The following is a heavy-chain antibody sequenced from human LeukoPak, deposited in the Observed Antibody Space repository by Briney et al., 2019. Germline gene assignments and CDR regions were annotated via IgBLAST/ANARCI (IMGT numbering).Heavy chain of an antibody. CDR2: IWYDGSNK. CDR3: ARDRIAAPGWFDP. D-gene: IGHD6-6*01. V-gene: IGHV3-33*01. Sequence: PGGSLRLSCAASGFTFSSYGMHWVRQAPGKGLEWVAVIWYDGSNKYYADSVKGRFTISRDNSKNTLYLQMNSLRAEDTAVYYCARDRIAAPGWFDPWGQGTLVTVSS. CDR1: GFTFSSYG. J-gene: IGHJ5*02.